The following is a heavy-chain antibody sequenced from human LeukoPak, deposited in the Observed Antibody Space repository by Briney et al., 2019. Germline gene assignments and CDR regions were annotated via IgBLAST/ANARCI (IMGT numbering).Heavy chain of an antibody. CDR2: VYNSGST. CDR3: ARGYCSGGSCYSYYYYNYMDV. J-gene: IGHJ6*03. D-gene: IGHD2-15*01. Sequence: SETLSLTCTVSGGSISSANYYWGWIRQPPGKGLEWIGSVYNSGSTYYNPSLKSRVTISVDTSKNQFSLKLSSVTAADTAVYYCARGYCSGGSCYSYYYYNYMDVWGKGTTVTVSS. V-gene: IGHV4-39*07. CDR1: GGSISSANYY.